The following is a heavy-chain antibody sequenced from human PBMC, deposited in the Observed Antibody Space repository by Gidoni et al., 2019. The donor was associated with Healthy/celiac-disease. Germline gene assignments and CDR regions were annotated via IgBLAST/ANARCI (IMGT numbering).Heavy chain of an antibody. D-gene: IGHD6-19*01. CDR3: ARANRASYSSGWYEDAFDI. J-gene: IGHJ3*02. CDR1: GFTFSSYS. CDR2: ISSSSSTI. Sequence: EVQLVESGGGLVQPGGSLRLSCAASGFTFSSYSMNWVRQAPGKGLEWASYISSSSSTIYYADSVKGRFTVSRDKAKNSLYLQMNSLRAEDTAMYYCARANRASYSSGWYEDAFDIWGQGTMVTVSS. V-gene: IGHV3-48*01.